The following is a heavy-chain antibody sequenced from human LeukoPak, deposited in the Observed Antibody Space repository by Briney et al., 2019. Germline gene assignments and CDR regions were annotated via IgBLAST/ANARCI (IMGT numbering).Heavy chain of an antibody. J-gene: IGHJ4*02. V-gene: IGHV3-30*18. D-gene: IGHD2-21*02. CDR3: AKDRRNYCGGDCSIPTGNDY. CDR2: ISYDGSNK. Sequence: GGSLRLSCAASGFTFSSYGMHWVLQAPGKGLEWVAVISYDGSNKYYADSVKGRFTISRDNSKNTLYLQMNSLRAEDTAVYYCAKDRRNYCGGDCSIPTGNDYWGQGTLVTVSS. CDR1: GFTFSSYG.